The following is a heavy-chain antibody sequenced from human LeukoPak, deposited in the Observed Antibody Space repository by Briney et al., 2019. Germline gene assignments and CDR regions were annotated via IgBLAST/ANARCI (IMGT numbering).Heavy chain of an antibody. CDR2: INHSGST. V-gene: IGHV4-34*01. CDR3: ARRSRHIVVVTAPYPNWFDP. D-gene: IGHD2-21*02. Sequence: GSLRLSCAASGFTFSSYSMNWVRQPPGKGLEWIGEINHSGSTNYNPSLKSRVTISVDTSKNQFSLKLSSVTAADTAVYYCARRSRHIVVVTAPYPNWFDPWGQGTLVTVSS. J-gene: IGHJ5*02. CDR1: GFTFSSYS.